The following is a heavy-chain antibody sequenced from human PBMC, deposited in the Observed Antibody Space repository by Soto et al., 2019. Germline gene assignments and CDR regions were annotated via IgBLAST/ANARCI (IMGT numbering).Heavy chain of an antibody. J-gene: IGHJ6*04. V-gene: IGHV3-23*01. CDR3: VRSLGYCTRTSCYPCPPLPAPPHYYCYALLF. Sequence: GGSLRLSCAASGFTFSSYAMSWVRQAPGKGLEWVSAINNNDGSTYYTDSVKGRFTISSDSSRNTLYLQVNSLRAEDTAVSYCVRSLGYCTRTSCYPCPPLPAPPHYYCYALLFWGTGPTVTVS. D-gene: IGHD2-2*01. CDR2: INNNDGST. CDR1: GFTFSSYA.